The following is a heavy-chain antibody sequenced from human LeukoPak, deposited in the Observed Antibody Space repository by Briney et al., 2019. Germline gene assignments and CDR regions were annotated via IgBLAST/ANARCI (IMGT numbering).Heavy chain of an antibody. CDR3: TRANGNYYGMNDY. J-gene: IGHJ4*02. V-gene: IGHV3-7*04. CDR2: IKQDGSEK. CDR1: AFTFSSYW. Sequence: PGGSLRLSCAASAFTFSSYWMSWVRQAPGKGLEWVANIKQDGSEKYYVDSVKGRFTISRDNAKNSLYLQMNSLRAEDTAVYYCTRANGNYYGMNDYWGQGTLVTVSS. D-gene: IGHD1-26*01.